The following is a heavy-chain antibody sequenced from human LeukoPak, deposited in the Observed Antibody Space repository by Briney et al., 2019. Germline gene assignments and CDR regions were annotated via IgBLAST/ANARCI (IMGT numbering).Heavy chain of an antibody. V-gene: IGHV4-59*01. J-gene: IGHJ3*02. D-gene: IGHD2-21*02. CDR2: IYYSGST. Sequence: SETLSHTCTVSGGSISSYYWSWIRQPPGKGLEWIGYIYYSGSTNYNPSLKSRVTISVDTSKNQFSLKLSSVTAADTAVYYCAKLVVTAIQDAFDIWGQGTMVTVSS. CDR1: GGSISSYY. CDR3: AKLVVTAIQDAFDI.